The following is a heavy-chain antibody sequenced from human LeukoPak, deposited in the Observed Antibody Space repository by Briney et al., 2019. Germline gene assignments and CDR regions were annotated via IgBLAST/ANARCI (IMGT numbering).Heavy chain of an antibody. D-gene: IGHD2-15*01. J-gene: IGHJ4*02. Sequence: ASVKVSCKASGYTFITYGISWVRQAPGQGLEWMGWISAYNGNTNYAQKFQGRVTMTTDTSTSTAYMELRSLRSDDTAVYYCARCSGGSCYSGVDYWGQGTLVTVSS. CDR1: GYTFITYG. CDR3: ARCSGGSCYSGVDY. V-gene: IGHV1-18*01. CDR2: ISAYNGNT.